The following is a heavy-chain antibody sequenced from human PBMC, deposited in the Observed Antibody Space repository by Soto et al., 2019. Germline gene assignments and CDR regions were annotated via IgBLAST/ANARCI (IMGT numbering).Heavy chain of an antibody. CDR1: RLHPCHYE. V-gene: IGHV3-30*18. D-gene: IGHD6-13*01. Sequence: SRLHPCHYEMHWVRHPPGKGLEWVALIAYDGSSKYYADSVTGRFTVSRDNSRTTVYLQMNGLRPEDTAVYYCAKVAQGVSLIADYGMGVWS. J-gene: IGHJ6*04. CDR3: AKVAQGVSLIADYGMGV. CDR2: IAYDGSSK.